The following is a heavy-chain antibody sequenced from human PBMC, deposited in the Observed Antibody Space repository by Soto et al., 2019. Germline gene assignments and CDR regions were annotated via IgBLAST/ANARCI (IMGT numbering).Heavy chain of an antibody. CDR3: ARVGEFGGAPLFDY. CDR2: IYYSGST. J-gene: IGHJ4*02. V-gene: IGHV4-59*01. Sequence: SSETLSLTCTVSGGSISSYYWSWIRQPPGKGLEWIGYIYYSGSTNYNPSLKSRVTISVDTSKNQFSLKLSSVTAADTAVYYCARVGEFGGAPLFDYWGQGTLVTVSS. D-gene: IGHD3-16*01. CDR1: GGSISSYY.